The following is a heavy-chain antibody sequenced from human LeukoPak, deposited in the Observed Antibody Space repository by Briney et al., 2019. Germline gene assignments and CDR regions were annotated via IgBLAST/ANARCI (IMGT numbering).Heavy chain of an antibody. CDR2: INPNSGGT. Sequence: ASVKVSCKASGYTFTGYYMHWVRQAPGQGLEWMGWINPNSGGTNYAQKFQGRVTMTRDTSISTAYMELSRLRSDDTAVYYRARGDIVATILNDYWGQGTLVTVSS. V-gene: IGHV1-2*02. CDR1: GYTFTGYY. D-gene: IGHD5-12*01. J-gene: IGHJ4*02. CDR3: ARGDIVATILNDY.